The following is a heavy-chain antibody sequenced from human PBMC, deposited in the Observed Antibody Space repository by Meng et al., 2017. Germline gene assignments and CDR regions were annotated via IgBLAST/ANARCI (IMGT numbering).Heavy chain of an antibody. D-gene: IGHD2-15*01. Sequence: AELVDAGGAVKKPGTVVKVSCKACGGPFSSYAISWERQAPGQGLEWMGGIIPIFGTANYAQKFQGRVTISADKSTSTAYMELSSLRSEDTAVYYCARGRPVHVVVVVAADNWFDPWGQGTLVTVSS. CDR2: IIPIFGTA. J-gene: IGHJ5*02. CDR1: GGPFSSYA. CDR3: ARGRPVHVVVVVAADNWFDP. V-gene: IGHV1-69*06.